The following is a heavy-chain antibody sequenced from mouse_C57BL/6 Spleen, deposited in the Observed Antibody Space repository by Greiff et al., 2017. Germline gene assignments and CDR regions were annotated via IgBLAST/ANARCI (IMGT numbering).Heavy chain of an antibody. Sequence: DVQLVESGPGLVKPSQSLSLTCSVTGYSITSGYYWNWIRQFPGNKLEWMGYISYDGSNNYNPSLKNRISITRDTSKNQFFLKLNSVTTEDTATYYCARDITRYFDVWGTGTTVTVSS. D-gene: IGHD2-4*01. CDR3: ARDITRYFDV. CDR1: GYSITSGYY. J-gene: IGHJ1*03. V-gene: IGHV3-6*01. CDR2: ISYDGSN.